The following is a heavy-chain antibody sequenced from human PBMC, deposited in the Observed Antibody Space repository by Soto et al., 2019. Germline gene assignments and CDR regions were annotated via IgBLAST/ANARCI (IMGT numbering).Heavy chain of an antibody. D-gene: IGHD5-18*01. CDR2: IYYSGST. Sequence: KPSETLSLTCTVSGGSVSSGSYYWSWIRLPPGKGLEWIGYIYYSGSTNYNPSLKSRVTISVDTSKNQFSLKLSSVTAADTAVYYCARGLGRGYSYGYVDYWGQGTLVTVSS. V-gene: IGHV4-61*01. J-gene: IGHJ4*02. CDR1: GGSVSSGSYY. CDR3: ARGLGRGYSYGYVDY.